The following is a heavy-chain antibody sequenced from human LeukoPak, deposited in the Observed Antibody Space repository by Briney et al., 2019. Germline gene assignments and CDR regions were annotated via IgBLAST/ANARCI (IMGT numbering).Heavy chain of an antibody. CDR1: GFTLSSYA. CDR3: AKDVIAGQGRNFDS. J-gene: IGHJ4*02. Sequence: GGSLRLSCAASGFTLSSYATSWVRQAPGKGLEWVSSISGSGASTYYMDSVKGRFTISRDNSKNILYLQVNSLRAEDTAIYYCAKDVIAGQGRNFDSWGQGTLITVSS. V-gene: IGHV3-23*01. CDR2: ISGSGAST. D-gene: IGHD6-13*01.